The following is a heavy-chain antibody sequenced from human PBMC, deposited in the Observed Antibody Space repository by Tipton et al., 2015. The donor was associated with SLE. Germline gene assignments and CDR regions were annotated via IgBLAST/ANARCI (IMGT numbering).Heavy chain of an antibody. CDR3: ARGRRAAAGTRWFDP. CDR2: INHSGST. V-gene: IGHV4-39*07. D-gene: IGHD6-13*01. CDR1: GGSISSSSYY. J-gene: IGHJ5*02. Sequence: TLSLTCTVSGGSISSSSYYWGWIRQPPGKGLEWIGEINHSGSTNYNPSLKSRVTISVDTSKNQFSLKLSSVTAADTAVYYCARGRRAAAGTRWFDPWGQGTLVTVSS.